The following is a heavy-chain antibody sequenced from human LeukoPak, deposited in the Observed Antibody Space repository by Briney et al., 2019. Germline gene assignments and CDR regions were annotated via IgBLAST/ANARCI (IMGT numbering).Heavy chain of an antibody. CDR1: GYTFTSYY. CDR2: INPSGGST. J-gene: IGHJ4*02. D-gene: IGHD3-16*02. V-gene: IGHV1-46*01. Sequence: ASVKVSCKASGYTFTSYYMHWVRQAPGQGLEWMGIINPSGGSTSYAQKFQGRVTMTRDTSTSKVYMELSSLRSEDTAVYYCARDSLGTRAFDYWGQGTLVTVSS. CDR3: ARDSLGTRAFDY.